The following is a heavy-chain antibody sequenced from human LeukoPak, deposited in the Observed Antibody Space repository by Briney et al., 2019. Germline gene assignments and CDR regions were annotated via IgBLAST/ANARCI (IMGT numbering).Heavy chain of an antibody. J-gene: IGHJ4*02. V-gene: IGHV3-7*01. CDR2: ISQDGSGK. Sequence: PGGSLRLSCAASGFTFSSYSMNWVRQAPGKGLEWVADISQDGSGKYYADSVKGRFTISRDNAENSLYLQMNSLRAEDTAVYYCARILRGGDFDYWGQGTLVTVSS. CDR3: ARILRGGDFDY. CDR1: GFTFSSYS. D-gene: IGHD3-10*01.